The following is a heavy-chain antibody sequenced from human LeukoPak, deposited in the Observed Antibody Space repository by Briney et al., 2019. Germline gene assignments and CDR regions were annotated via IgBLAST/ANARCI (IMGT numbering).Heavy chain of an antibody. Sequence: GGSLRLSCVGSGFIFSSYSMNWVRQAPGKGLEWVSAISGSGGSTYYADSVKGRFTISRDNSKNTLYLQMNSLRAEDTAVYYCAKMGYYYDSSGYYPPIYYFDYWGQGTLVTVSS. CDR3: AKMGYYYDSSGYYPPIYYFDY. V-gene: IGHV3-23*01. CDR1: GFIFSSYS. D-gene: IGHD3-22*01. J-gene: IGHJ4*02. CDR2: ISGSGGST.